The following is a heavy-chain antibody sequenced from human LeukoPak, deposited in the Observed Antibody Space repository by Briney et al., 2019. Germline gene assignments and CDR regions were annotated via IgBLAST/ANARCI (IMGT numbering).Heavy chain of an antibody. V-gene: IGHV4-59*08. J-gene: IGHJ4*02. CDR2: IYYSRST. Sequence: SETLSLTCTVSGGSISSYYWSWIRQPPGKGLEWIGYIYYSRSTNYNPSLKSRVTISVDTSKNQFSLKLSSVTAADTAVYYCARSRGWFPDYWGQGTLVTVSS. CDR3: ARSRGWFPDY. D-gene: IGHD6-19*01. CDR1: GGSISSYY.